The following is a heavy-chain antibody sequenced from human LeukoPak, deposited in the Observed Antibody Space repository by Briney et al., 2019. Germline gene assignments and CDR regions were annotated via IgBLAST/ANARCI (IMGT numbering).Heavy chain of an antibody. V-gene: IGHV3-23*01. CDR2: ISGSGGST. D-gene: IGHD5-12*01. CDR3: AKDRGWLRLFDY. Sequence: GGSLRLSCAASGLTFSSYAMSWVRQAPGKGREWVSAISGSGGSTYYADSVKGRFPISRDNSKNTLYLQMNSLRAEDTAVYYCAKDRGWLRLFDYWGQGTLVTVSS. CDR1: GLTFSSYA. J-gene: IGHJ4*02.